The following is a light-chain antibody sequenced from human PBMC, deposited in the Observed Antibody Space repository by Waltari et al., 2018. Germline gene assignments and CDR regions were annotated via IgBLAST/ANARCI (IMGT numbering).Light chain of an antibody. CDR3: QQYGDSPLYT. CDR2: GAS. Sequence: EYVLTQSPGTLSLSPGESATLSCRASQSDASIYLAWYQQKPGQAPRLLIYGASNRATGIPDRFSGSGSGKDFTLTISRLEPEDFAVYYCQQYGDSPLYTFGRGTKLEIK. J-gene: IGKJ2*01. CDR1: QSDASIY. V-gene: IGKV3-20*01.